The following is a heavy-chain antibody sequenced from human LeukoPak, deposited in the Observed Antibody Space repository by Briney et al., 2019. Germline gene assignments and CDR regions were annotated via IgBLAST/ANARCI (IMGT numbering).Heavy chain of an antibody. CDR2: IYSGGST. CDR3: ARRSRDFDY. Sequence: GGSLRLSCAASGFTFSSYAMSWVRQAPGKGLEWVSVIYSGGSTYYADSVKGRFTISRDNSKNTLYLQMNSLRAEDTAVYYCARRSRDFDYWGQGTLVTVSS. CDR1: GFTFSSYA. V-gene: IGHV3-66*01. J-gene: IGHJ4*02.